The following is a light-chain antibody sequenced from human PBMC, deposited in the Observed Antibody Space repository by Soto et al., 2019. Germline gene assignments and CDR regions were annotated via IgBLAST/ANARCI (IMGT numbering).Light chain of an antibody. J-gene: IGKJ5*01. CDR2: DAS. CDR1: QNIGSE. V-gene: IGKV3-11*01. CDR3: QQRYSWPIT. Sequence: EIVLTQSPATLSLSPGEGATLSCRASQNIGSELAWYQLKPGQAPRLVIYDASNRATGIPARFSGSGSATDFTLTIRTVEPEDFGIYYCQQRYSWPITFGQGTRLEIK.